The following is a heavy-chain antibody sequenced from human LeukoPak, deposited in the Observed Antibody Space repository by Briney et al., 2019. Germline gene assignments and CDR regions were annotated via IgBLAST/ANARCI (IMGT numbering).Heavy chain of an antibody. V-gene: IGHV3-30*02. CDR2: IRYDGSNK. CDR1: GFTFSRYG. D-gene: IGHD3-9*01. CDR3: ARGHGGFFRYFDTNDAFDI. J-gene: IGHJ3*02. Sequence: GGSLRLSCGASGFTFSRYGMHWVRQAPGKGLEWVAFIRYDGSNKYYADSAKGRFTISRDNSKNTLYLQMNSLRAEDTALYYCARGHGGFFRYFDTNDAFDIWGQGTVVTVSS.